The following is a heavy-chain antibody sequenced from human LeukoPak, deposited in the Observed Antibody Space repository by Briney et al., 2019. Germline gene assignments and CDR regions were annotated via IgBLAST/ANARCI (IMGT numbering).Heavy chain of an antibody. J-gene: IGHJ4*02. V-gene: IGHV3-74*01. D-gene: IGHD4-17*01. CDR2: INTDESRT. CDR3: ARGGDYGDFPDY. Sequence: GGPLRLSCAASGFTFSSYAMSWVRQAPGKGLVWVSRINTDESRTSYTDSVKGRFTISRDNAKNTLYLQMNSLRVEDTAVYYCARGGDYGDFPDYWGQGTLVTVSS. CDR1: GFTFSSYA.